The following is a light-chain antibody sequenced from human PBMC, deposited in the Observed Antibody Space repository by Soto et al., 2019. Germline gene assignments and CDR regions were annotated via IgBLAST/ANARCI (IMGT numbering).Light chain of an antibody. CDR1: SSDVGGYDY. J-gene: IGLJ1*01. CDR2: DVT. V-gene: IGLV2-11*01. Sequence: QSVLTQPRSVSGSPGQSVTISCTGTSSDVGGYDYVSWYQQHPGKAPKLMISDVTKRPSGVPDRFSGSKSGMTASLTISGLQPEDEADYFCASYRSANTLVVFGTGTKLTVL. CDR3: ASYRSANTLVV.